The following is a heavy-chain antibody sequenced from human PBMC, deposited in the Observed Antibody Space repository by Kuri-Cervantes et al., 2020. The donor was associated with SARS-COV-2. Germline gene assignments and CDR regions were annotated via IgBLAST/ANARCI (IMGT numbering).Heavy chain of an antibody. Sequence: SETLSLTCTVSGGSISSSSYYWGWIRQPPGKGLEWIGSIYYSGNTYYNPSLKSRVTISVDTSKNQFSLKLSSVTAADTAVYYCARHNRSRSPHYYDSSGYDYYYYGMDVWGQGTTVTVSS. CDR1: GGSISSSSYY. CDR2: IYYSGNT. CDR3: ARHNRSRSPHYYDSSGYDYYYYGMDV. D-gene: IGHD3-22*01. J-gene: IGHJ6*02. V-gene: IGHV4-39*01.